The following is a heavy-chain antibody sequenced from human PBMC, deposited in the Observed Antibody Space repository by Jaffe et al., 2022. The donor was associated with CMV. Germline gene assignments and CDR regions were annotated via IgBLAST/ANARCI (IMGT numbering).Heavy chain of an antibody. D-gene: IGHD6-19*01. V-gene: IGHV1-18*04. Sequence: QVQLVQSGAEVKKPGASVKVSCKASGYTFTSYGISWVRQAPGQGLEWMGWISAYNGNTNYAQKLQGRVTMTTDTSTSTAYMELRSLRSDDTAVYYCARDSASGWIYYYYYMDVWGKGTTVTVSS. J-gene: IGHJ6*03. CDR2: ISAYNGNT. CDR1: GYTFTSYG. CDR3: ARDSASGWIYYYYYMDV.